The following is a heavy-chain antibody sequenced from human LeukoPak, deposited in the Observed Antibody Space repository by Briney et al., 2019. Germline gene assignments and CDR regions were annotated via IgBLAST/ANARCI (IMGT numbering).Heavy chain of an antibody. D-gene: IGHD4-17*01. CDR2: IYTSGST. Sequence: SETLSLTCTVSGGSISSYYWSWIRQPAGKGLEWIGRIYTSGSTNYNPSLKSRVTMSVDTSKNQFSLRLSSVTAADTAVYYCARDPRDYGGKVKELLNAFDIWGQGTMVTVSS. CDR3: ARDPRDYGGKVKELLNAFDI. V-gene: IGHV4-4*07. CDR1: GGSISSYY. J-gene: IGHJ3*02.